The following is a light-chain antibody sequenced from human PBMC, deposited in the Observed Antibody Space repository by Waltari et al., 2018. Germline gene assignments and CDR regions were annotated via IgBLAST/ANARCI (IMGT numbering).Light chain of an antibody. CDR1: QTIATF. CDR3: QQRSNWPPIT. Sequence: DIQMTQSPSSLSASVGDRVTITCRASQTIATFLNWYQEQEGGKAPKLLLYHTSILHTGVPSRFSGSGGGTDFTLTISSLEPEDFAVYYCQQRSNWPPITFGQGTRLELK. J-gene: IGKJ5*01. V-gene: IGKV1-39*01. CDR2: HTS.